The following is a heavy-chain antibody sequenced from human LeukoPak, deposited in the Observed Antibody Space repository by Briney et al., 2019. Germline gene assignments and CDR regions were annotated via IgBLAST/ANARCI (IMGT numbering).Heavy chain of an antibody. Sequence: SETLSLTXAVYGGSFSGYYWSWIRQPPGKGLEWIGEVNHSGSTNYNPPLKSRVTISVDTSKNQFSLKLSSVTAADTAVYYCARGGGYCSSTSCYRPSYYMDVWGKGTTVTVSS. CDR2: VNHSGST. V-gene: IGHV4-34*01. CDR3: ARGGGYCSSTSCYRPSYYMDV. CDR1: GGSFSGYY. D-gene: IGHD2-2*02. J-gene: IGHJ6*03.